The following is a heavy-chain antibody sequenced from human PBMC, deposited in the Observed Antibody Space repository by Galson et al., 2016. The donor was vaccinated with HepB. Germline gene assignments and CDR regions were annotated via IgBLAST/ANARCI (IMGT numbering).Heavy chain of an antibody. D-gene: IGHD3-9*01. CDR2: IYYSGST. V-gene: IGHV4-39*01. CDR1: GGSISSSSYY. Sequence: ETLSLTCTVSGGSISSSSYYWGWIRQPPGKGLEWIGNIYYSGSTYYNPSLKSRVTISVDTSKNQFSLKLSSVTAADTAVYYCARGWLSDDYWGQGTLVTVSS. J-gene: IGHJ4*02. CDR3: ARGWLSDDY.